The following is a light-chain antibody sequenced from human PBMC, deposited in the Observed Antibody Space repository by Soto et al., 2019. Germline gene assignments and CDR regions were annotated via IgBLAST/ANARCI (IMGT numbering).Light chain of an antibody. J-gene: IGLJ3*02. Sequence: QSALTQPASVSGSPGPSITISCTGTSSDIGAFNFVSWYQRHPGRPPKLLIHDVSHRPSGISNRFSGTKSGNTASLTISGLQPEDEAEYFCTSFTSRVTLLFGGGTKLTVL. CDR2: DVS. CDR1: SSDIGAFNF. V-gene: IGLV2-14*03. CDR3: TSFTSRVTLL.